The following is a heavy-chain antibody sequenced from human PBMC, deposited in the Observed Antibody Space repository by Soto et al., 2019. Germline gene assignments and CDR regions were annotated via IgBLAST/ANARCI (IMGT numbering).Heavy chain of an antibody. CDR2: IYYSGST. J-gene: IGHJ5*02. D-gene: IGHD3-10*01. Sequence: QVQLQESGPGLVKPSQTLSLTCTVSGGSISSGGYYWSWIRQHPGNGLEWIGYIYYSGSTYYNPSLKSRVTISVDTSKHQFSLKLSSVTAADTAVYYCARDQTAMVRGVIVDWFDPWGQGTLVTVSS. CDR1: GGSISSGGYY. CDR3: ARDQTAMVRGVIVDWFDP. V-gene: IGHV4-31*03.